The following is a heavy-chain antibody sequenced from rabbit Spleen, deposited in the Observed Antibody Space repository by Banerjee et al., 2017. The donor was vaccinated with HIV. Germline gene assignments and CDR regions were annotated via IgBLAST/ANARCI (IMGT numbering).Heavy chain of an antibody. Sequence: QQQLEESGGGLVKPGGTLTLTCKASGIDFSSYYYMCWVRQAPGKGLEWIACIDAGVKGTTYYASWAKGRFAVSKTSPTTVTLQMTSLTAADMATYFCARDGSGWGANFNLWGPGTLVTVS. V-gene: IGHV1S45*01. CDR1: GIDFSSYYY. D-gene: IGHD4-1*01. CDR3: ARDGSGWGANFNL. CDR2: IDAGVKGTT. J-gene: IGHJ4*01.